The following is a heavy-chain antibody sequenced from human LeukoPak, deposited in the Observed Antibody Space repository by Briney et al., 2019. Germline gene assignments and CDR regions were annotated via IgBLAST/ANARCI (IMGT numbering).Heavy chain of an antibody. CDR2: INHSGST. CDR1: GGSFSGYY. V-gene: IGHV4-34*01. Sequence: SETLSLTCAVYGGSFSGYYWSWIRQHPGKGLEWIGEINHSGSTNYNPSLKSRATISVDTSKNQFSLKLSSVTAADTAVYYCARGRRETYYFDYWGQGTLVTVSS. D-gene: IGHD1-26*01. CDR3: ARGRRETYYFDY. J-gene: IGHJ4*02.